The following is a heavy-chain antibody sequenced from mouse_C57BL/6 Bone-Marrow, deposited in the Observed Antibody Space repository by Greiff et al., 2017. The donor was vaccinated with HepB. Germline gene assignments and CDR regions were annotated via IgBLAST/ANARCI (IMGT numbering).Heavy chain of an antibody. CDR3: ARRGWSNYFDY. V-gene: IGHV1-50*01. D-gene: IGHD1-1*02. CDR1: GYTFTSYW. J-gene: IGHJ2*01. CDR2: IDPSDSYT. Sequence: QVHVKQPGAELVKPGASVKLSCKASGYTFTSYWMQWVKQRPGQGLEWIGEIDPSDSYTNYNQKFKGKATLTVDTSSSTAYMQLSSLTSEDSAVYYCARRGWSNYFDYWGQGTTLTVSS.